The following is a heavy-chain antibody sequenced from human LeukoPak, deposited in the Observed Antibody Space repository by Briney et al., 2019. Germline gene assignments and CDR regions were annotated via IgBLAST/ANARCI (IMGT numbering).Heavy chain of an antibody. J-gene: IGHJ4*02. CDR1: GGSFSGYY. CDR2: INHSGST. D-gene: IGHD2-21*02. V-gene: IGHV4-34*01. Sequence: SETLSLTCAVYGGSFSGYYWSWIRQPPGKGLEWIGEINHSGSTNYNPSLKSRVTISVDTSKNQFSLKLSSVTAADTAVYYCARDQVPLAYCGGDCYPGWGQGTLVTVSS. CDR3: ARDQVPLAYCGGDCYPG.